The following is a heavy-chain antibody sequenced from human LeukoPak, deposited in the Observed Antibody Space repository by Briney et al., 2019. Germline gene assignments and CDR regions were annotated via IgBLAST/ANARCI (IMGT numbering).Heavy chain of an antibody. Sequence: ASVKVSCKASGYTFTGYYMHWVRQAPGQGLEWMGWINPNSGGTNYAQKFQGRVTMTRDTSISTAYMELSRLRSDDTAVYYCARQEADPHQLLFRWGQGTLATVSS. CDR2: INPNSGGT. J-gene: IGHJ4*02. CDR1: GYTFTGYY. V-gene: IGHV1-2*02. CDR3: ARQEADPHQLLFR. D-gene: IGHD2-2*01.